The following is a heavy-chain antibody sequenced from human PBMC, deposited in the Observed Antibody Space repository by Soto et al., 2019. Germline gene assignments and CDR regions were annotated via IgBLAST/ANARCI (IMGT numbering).Heavy chain of an antibody. CDR2: ISSNGGST. J-gene: IGHJ6*02. CDR3: VKVLRSGSYHYYYYGMDV. CDR1: GFTFSSYA. Sequence: EVQLVESGGGLVQPGGSLRLSCSASGFTFSSYAMHWVRQAPGKGLEYVSAISSNGGSTYYADSVKGRFTISRDNSKNTLYLQMSSLRAEDTVVYYCVKVLRSGSYHYYYYGMDVWGQGTTVTVSS. D-gene: IGHD1-26*01. V-gene: IGHV3-64D*06.